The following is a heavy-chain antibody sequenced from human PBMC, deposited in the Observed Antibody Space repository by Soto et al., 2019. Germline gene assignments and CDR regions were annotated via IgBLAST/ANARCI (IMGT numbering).Heavy chain of an antibody. J-gene: IGHJ4*02. CDR2: IYQSGST. CDR3: ARRGAAAGKTIFDY. D-gene: IGHD6-13*01. V-gene: IGHV4-4*02. CDR1: GGAISSSKW. Sequence: SETLSLTCAVSGGAISSSKWWSWVRQPPGKGLEWIGEIYQSGSTNYNPSLESRVRMSVDKSRNQFSLKLSSVTAADTAVYYCARRGAAAGKTIFDYWGQGTLVTVSS.